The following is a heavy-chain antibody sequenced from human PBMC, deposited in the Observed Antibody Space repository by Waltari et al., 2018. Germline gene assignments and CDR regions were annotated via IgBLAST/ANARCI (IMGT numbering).Heavy chain of an antibody. CDR1: GFTFTSYA. CDR3: AKGLSNWGSPLPLDY. J-gene: IGHJ4*02. V-gene: IGHV3-23*01. Sequence: EVQLLESGGGLVQPGGSLRLSCAASGFTFTSYAMTWVRQAPGKGLEWVSGISGSGGSTYYADSVKGRFTISRDNSKKTLYLQMNSLRAEDTAVYYCAKGLSNWGSPLPLDYWGQGALVTVSS. D-gene: IGHD7-27*01. CDR2: ISGSGGST.